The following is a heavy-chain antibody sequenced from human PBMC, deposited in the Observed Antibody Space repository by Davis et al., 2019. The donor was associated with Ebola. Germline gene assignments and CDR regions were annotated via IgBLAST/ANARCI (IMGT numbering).Heavy chain of an antibody. CDR3: ARDIAVGHFDY. J-gene: IGHJ4*02. D-gene: IGHD6-19*01. Sequence: KFQGRVTITRDTSASTAYMELSSLRSEDTAVYYCARDIAVGHFDYWGQGTLVTVSS. V-gene: IGHV1-3*01.